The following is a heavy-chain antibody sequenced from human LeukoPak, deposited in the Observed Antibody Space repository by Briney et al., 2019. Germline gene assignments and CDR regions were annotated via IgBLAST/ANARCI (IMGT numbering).Heavy chain of an antibody. CDR3: ARGGVIVARYYYYYYMDV. V-gene: IGHV1-2*02. J-gene: IGHJ6*03. D-gene: IGHD5-12*01. Sequence: ASVKVSCKASGYTFTGYYMHWVRQAPGQGLEWMGWINPNSGGTNYAQKFQGRVTMTRDTSISTAYMELSRLRSDDTAVYYCARGGVIVARYYYYYYMDVWGKGTTVTVSS. CDR1: GYTFTGYY. CDR2: INPNSGGT.